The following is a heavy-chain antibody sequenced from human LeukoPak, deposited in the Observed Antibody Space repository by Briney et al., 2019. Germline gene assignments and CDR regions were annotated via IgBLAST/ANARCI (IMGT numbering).Heavy chain of an antibody. V-gene: IGHV3-23*01. J-gene: IGHJ5*02. CDR3: AKEPALDYVDDWFDP. CDR2: ITATSSST. CDR1: GFTFSSYG. Sequence: GGSLRLSCAASGFTFSSYGMSWVRQAPGKGLEWVSAITATSSSTHDADSVKGRFTISRDNSKNTLYLQMNSLRAEDTAVYYCAKEPALDYVDDWFDPWGQGTLVTVSS. D-gene: IGHD4-17*01.